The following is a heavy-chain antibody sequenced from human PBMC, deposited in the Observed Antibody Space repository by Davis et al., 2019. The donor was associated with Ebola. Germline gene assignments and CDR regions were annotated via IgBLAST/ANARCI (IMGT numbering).Heavy chain of an antibody. V-gene: IGHV4-30-4*01. CDR1: GGSISSGDHY. J-gene: IGHJ5*02. CDR3: ARSSGGGFNSFDP. Sequence: SETLSLACTLSGGSISSGDHYWSWIRQPPGKGLEWIGYIYYTGNTHYNPTLKCRVIISVDKSKNQFSLTLTSVTAADTAVYYCARSSGGGFNSFDPWGRGTLVTISS. CDR2: IYYTGNT. D-gene: IGHD2-15*01.